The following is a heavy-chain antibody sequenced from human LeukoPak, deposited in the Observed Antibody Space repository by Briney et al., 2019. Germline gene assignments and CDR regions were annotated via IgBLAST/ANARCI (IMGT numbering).Heavy chain of an antibody. CDR2: IYYSGST. Sequence: SQTLSLTCTVSGGSISSGGYYWSWIRQHPGKGLEWIGYIYYSGSTYYNPSLKSRVTISVGTSKNQFSLKLSSVTAADTAVSYCASIGSGYYRDAFDIWGQGTMVTVSS. D-gene: IGHD3-22*01. CDR3: ASIGSGYYRDAFDI. J-gene: IGHJ3*02. V-gene: IGHV4-31*03. CDR1: GGSISSGGYY.